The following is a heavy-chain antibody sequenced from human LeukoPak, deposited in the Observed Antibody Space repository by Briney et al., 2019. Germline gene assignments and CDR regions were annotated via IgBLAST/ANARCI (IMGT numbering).Heavy chain of an antibody. Sequence: SETLPLTCTVSGGTISSYYWNWIRQPPGKGLEWIGYIHYSGSTKYNPSLKSRVTISVDTSKNQFSLKLSSVTAADTAVYYCARGSSPSYPLDYWGQGTLVTVSS. CDR3: ARGSSPSYPLDY. CDR1: GGTISSYY. V-gene: IGHV4-59*08. J-gene: IGHJ4*02. CDR2: IHYSGST. D-gene: IGHD2-2*01.